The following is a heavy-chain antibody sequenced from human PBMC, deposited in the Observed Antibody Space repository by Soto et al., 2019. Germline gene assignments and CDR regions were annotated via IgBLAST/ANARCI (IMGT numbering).Heavy chain of an antibody. CDR3: ATVLSTVVASPSDY. V-gene: IGHV3-7*01. CDR1: GFTFSSRW. CDR2: MNQDGGEK. J-gene: IGHJ4*02. D-gene: IGHD4-4*01. Sequence: EVQMVESGGGLVQPGGSMRLSCVASGFTFSSRWMRWVRQASGKGLEWVATMNQDGGEKFYADSVMGRFTMSRDNAKNSLYLQMSGLRAEDTALYYCATVLSTVVASPSDYWGQVTLVTVSS.